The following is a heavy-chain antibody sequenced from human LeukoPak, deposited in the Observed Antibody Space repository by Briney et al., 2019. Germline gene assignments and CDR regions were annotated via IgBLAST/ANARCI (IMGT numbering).Heavy chain of an antibody. V-gene: IGHV3-21*01. J-gene: IGHJ3*02. CDR1: GFTFSSYG. Sequence: GGSLRLSCAASGFTFSSYGMNWVRQAPGKGLEWVSSISSSSYIYYADSVKGRFTISRDNAKNSLYLQMNSLRAEDTAVYYCARGGSSGWFLYAFDIWGQGTMVTVSS. CDR2: ISSSSYI. D-gene: IGHD6-19*01. CDR3: ARGGSSGWFLYAFDI.